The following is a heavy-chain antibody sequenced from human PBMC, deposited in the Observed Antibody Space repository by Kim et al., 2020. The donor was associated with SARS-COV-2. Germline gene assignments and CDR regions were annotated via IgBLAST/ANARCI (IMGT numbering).Heavy chain of an antibody. V-gene: IGHV4-30-2*01. Sequence: PSLKTRVTISVDSSKNQFSRKLSSVTAADTAVYYCARSQSIAARRGAFDIWGQGTMVTVSS. J-gene: IGHJ3*02. D-gene: IGHD6-6*01. CDR3: ARSQSIAARRGAFDI.